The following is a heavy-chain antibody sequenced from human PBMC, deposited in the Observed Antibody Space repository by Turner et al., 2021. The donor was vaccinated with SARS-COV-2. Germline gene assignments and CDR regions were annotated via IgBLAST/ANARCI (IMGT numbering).Heavy chain of an antibody. V-gene: IGHV1-69*02. J-gene: IGHJ4*02. CDR3: FDY. D-gene: IGHD2-21*01. CDR1: GGNFKNYG. CDR2: IIPVLDMS. Sequence: QVQLVQSGAEVKKPGSSVKVSCTASGGNFKNYGFNWVRQAPGQGLEWMGSIIPVLDMSEYEQKFQGRVTIIADKSTYYCAIEVIMRGNGYGDQTYYFDYWGQGTLVIVSS.